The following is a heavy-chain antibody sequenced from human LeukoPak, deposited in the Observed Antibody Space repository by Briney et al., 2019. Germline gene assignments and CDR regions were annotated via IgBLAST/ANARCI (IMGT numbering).Heavy chain of an antibody. D-gene: IGHD4-17*01. Sequence: GGSLRLSCAASGFTFTGSAMHWVRQASGKGLEWVGRIRGKAYSYATAYAASVKGRFTISRDDSKNTTYLQMNSLKTEDTAVYYCTRRGYGDYVSYWYFDLRGRGTLVTVSS. V-gene: IGHV3-73*01. CDR1: GFTFTGSA. CDR2: IRGKAYSYAT. CDR3: TRRGYGDYVSYWYFDL. J-gene: IGHJ2*01.